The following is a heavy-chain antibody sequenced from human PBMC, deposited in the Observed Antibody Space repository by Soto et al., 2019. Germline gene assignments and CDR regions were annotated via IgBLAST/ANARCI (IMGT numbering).Heavy chain of an antibody. J-gene: IGHJ6*03. Sequence: ASVKVSCKASGYTFTGYYMHWVRQAPGQGLEWMGWINPNSGGTNYAQKFQGWVTMTRDTSISTAYMELSRLRSDDTAVYYCARGVGSSDYYYYMDVWGKGTTVTVSS. CDR1: GYTFTGYY. V-gene: IGHV1-2*04. D-gene: IGHD6-6*01. CDR2: INPNSGGT. CDR3: ARGVGSSDYYYYMDV.